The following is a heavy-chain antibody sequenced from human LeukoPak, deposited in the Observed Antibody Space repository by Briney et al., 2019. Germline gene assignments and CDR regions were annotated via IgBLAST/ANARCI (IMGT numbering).Heavy chain of an antibody. CDR3: AKDRASGWYYYYMDV. Sequence: PGGSLRLSCAASGFTFSLYTMHWVRQAPGKGLEWVAVISYDGSDKYYADSVKGRFTISRDNSKNTLFLQMNSLRAEDTALYYCAKDRASGWYYYYMDVWGKGTTVTISS. CDR1: GFTFSLYT. J-gene: IGHJ6*03. CDR2: ISYDGSDK. D-gene: IGHD6-19*01. V-gene: IGHV3-30*04.